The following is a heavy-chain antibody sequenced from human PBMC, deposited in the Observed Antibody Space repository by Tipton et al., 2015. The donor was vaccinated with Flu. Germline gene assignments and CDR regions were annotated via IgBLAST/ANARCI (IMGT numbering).Heavy chain of an antibody. V-gene: IGHV3-23*01. Sequence: LSLTCAASGFTFSSYAMSWVRQAPGKGLEWVSAISGSGGSTYYADSVKGRFTISRDNSKNTLYLQMNSLRAEDTAVYYCAKRGAGTHLETSFDYWGQGTLVTVSS. D-gene: IGHD6-13*01. CDR1: GFTFSSYA. CDR3: AKRGAGTHLETSFDY. CDR2: ISGSGGST. J-gene: IGHJ4*02.